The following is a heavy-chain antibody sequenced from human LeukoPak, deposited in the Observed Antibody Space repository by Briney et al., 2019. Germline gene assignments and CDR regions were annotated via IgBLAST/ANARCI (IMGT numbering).Heavy chain of an antibody. J-gene: IGHJ4*02. CDR1: GFTFSSYA. CDR2: ISGSGGST. Sequence: PGGSLRLSCAASGFTFSSYAMSWVRQAPGKGLEWVSAISGSGGSTYYADSVKGRFTISRDNSKNTLYLQMNSLSAEDTAVYYCAKDPLIVGATRLFDYWGQGTLVTVSS. V-gene: IGHV3-23*01. CDR3: AKDPLIVGATRLFDY. D-gene: IGHD1-26*01.